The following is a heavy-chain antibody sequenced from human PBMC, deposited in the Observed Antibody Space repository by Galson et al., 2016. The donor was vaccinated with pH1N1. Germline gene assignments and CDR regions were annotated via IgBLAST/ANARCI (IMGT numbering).Heavy chain of an antibody. CDR1: GFTFSSYS. V-gene: IGHV3-48*01. D-gene: IGHD1-26*01. J-gene: IGHJ5*02. CDR3: ARDSGSYRWYDLEP. Sequence: SLRLSCAASGFTFSSYSMSWVRQAPGKGLEWVSYISGRSSTIYYADSVKGRFTVSRDNAKNSLYLHMNSLRAEDTAVYYCARDSGSYRWYDLEPWGQGTLVTVSS. CDR2: ISGRSSTI.